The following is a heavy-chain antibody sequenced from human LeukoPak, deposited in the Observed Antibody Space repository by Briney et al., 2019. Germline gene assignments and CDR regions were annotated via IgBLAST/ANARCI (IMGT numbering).Heavy chain of an antibody. CDR1: GLNFSRYW. D-gene: IGHD3-10*01. Sequence: GGSLRLSCAASGLNFSRYWMTWVRQAPGKGLEWVASIKPDGGEKYYVHSVKGRFTISRDNAKNSLYLQMNSLRAEDTAVYYCARPNYYPDYWGRGTLVTVSS. J-gene: IGHJ4*02. V-gene: IGHV3-7*01. CDR2: IKPDGGEK. CDR3: ARPNYYPDY.